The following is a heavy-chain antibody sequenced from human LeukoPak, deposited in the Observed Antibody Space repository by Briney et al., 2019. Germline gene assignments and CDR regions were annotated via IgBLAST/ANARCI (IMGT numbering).Heavy chain of an antibody. CDR2: INPNSGGT. D-gene: IGHD1-26*01. J-gene: IGHJ4*02. Sequence: ASVKVSCKASGYTFSGHYMHWVRQAPGQGLEWMGWINPNSGGTNYAQKFQGRVTMTRDTSISTAYMELSRLRSDDTAVYYCARDGEWELPQDYWGQGTLVTVSS. CDR1: GYTFSGHY. V-gene: IGHV1-2*02. CDR3: ARDGEWELPQDY.